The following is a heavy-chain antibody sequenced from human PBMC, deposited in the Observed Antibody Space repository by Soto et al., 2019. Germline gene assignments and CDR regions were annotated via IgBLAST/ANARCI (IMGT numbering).Heavy chain of an antibody. J-gene: IGHJ4*02. CDR2: ISAYNGNT. Sequence: QVQLVQSGAEVKKPGASVKVSCKASGYTFTSYYISWVRQAPGQGLEWMGWISAYNGNTNYAQKPQGRVSMTTDTSTDTAYMELRRLSSDDPAAYYCARDSPPPREWGQGTLVTVSS. CDR1: GYTFTSYY. CDR3: ARDSPPPRE. V-gene: IGHV1-18*01.